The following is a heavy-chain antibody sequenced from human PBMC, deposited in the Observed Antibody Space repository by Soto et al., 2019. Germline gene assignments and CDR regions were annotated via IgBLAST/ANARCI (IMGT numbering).Heavy chain of an antibody. D-gene: IGHD1-1*01. J-gene: IGHJ3*02. CDR3: ARQWGTDAFDI. CDR2: IYYSGST. Sequence: QVQLQESGPGLVKPSETLSLTCTVSGGSISSYYWSWIRQPPGKGLEWLGYIYYSGSTNYNPSLKRRVTISVDTSKNQFSLKLSSVTAADTAVYYCARQWGTDAFDIWGQGTMVTVSS. V-gene: IGHV4-59*08. CDR1: GGSISSYY.